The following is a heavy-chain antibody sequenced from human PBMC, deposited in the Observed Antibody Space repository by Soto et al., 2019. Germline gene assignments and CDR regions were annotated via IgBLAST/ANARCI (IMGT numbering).Heavy chain of an antibody. V-gene: IGHV3-23*01. J-gene: IGHJ4*02. D-gene: IGHD2-15*01. Sequence: GGSLRLSSSASGFPFSRYAMSWVRQAPGKGLEWVSAISGSGGSTYYADSVKGRFTISRDNSKNTLYLQMNSLRAEDTAVYYCAKGRVVAAYYFDYWGQGTLGTVSS. CDR1: GFPFSRYA. CDR2: ISGSGGST. CDR3: AKGRVVAAYYFDY.